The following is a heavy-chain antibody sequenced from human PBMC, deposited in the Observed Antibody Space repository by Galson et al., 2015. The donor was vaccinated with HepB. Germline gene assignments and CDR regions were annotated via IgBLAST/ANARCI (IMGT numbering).Heavy chain of an antibody. CDR2: ISSSSSYI. D-gene: IGHD5-18*01. J-gene: IGHJ6*02. CDR1: GFTFSSYS. V-gene: IGHV3-21*01. Sequence: LRLSCAASGFTFSSYSMNWVRQAPGKGLEWVSSISSSSSYIYYADSVKGRFTISRDNAKNSLYLQMNSLRAEDTAVYYCARDAEGYSYGYFYYYYSMDVWGQGTTVTASS. CDR3: ARDAEGYSYGYFYYYYSMDV.